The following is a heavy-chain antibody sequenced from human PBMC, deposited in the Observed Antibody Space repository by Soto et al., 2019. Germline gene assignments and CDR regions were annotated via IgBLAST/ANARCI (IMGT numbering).Heavy chain of an antibody. J-gene: IGHJ5*02. D-gene: IGHD6-13*01. V-gene: IGHV1-69*08. CDR2: IIPILGIA. CDR3: AREGYSSSWNWFDP. CDR1: GGTFSSYT. Sequence: QVQLVQSGAEVKKPGSSVKVSCKASGGTFSSYTISWVRQAPGQGLEWIGRIIPILGIANYAQKFQGRVTITADKSTSTAYMELSSLRSEDTAVYYCAREGYSSSWNWFDPWGQGTLVTVSS.